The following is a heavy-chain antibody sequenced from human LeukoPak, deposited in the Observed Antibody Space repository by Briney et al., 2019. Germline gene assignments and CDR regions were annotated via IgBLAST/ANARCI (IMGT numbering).Heavy chain of an antibody. CDR2: IYHSGAT. J-gene: IGHJ4*02. Sequence: PGGSLRLSCAASGFTFSSHTVTWVRQAPGRGLEWIGEIYHSGATNYNPSLKSRVAISLDKSKDQLSLKLTSVTAADTAVYYCGRVSAAAGTRQFDYWGQGTLVTVSS. CDR3: GRVSAAAGTRQFDY. D-gene: IGHD6-13*01. V-gene: IGHV4-4*02. CDR1: GFTFSSHTV.